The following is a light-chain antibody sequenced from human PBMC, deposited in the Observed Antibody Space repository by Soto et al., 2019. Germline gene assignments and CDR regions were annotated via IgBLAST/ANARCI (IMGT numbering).Light chain of an antibody. CDR1: QSVSSN. CDR3: QKYNNWPRT. J-gene: IGKJ1*01. CDR2: GAS. Sequence: EIVLPQSPGTLSLSPGARAPLSRRASQSVSSNLAWYQQKPGQANRLLIYGASTRATGIPATFSGSGSGTEFTLTISSLQSEEFAVYYCQKYNNWPRTFGQGTKVDIK. V-gene: IGKV3-15*01.